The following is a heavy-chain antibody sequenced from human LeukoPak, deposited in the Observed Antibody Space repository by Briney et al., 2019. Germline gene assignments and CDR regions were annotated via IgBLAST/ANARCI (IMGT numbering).Heavy chain of an antibody. Sequence: GEPLKISCQVSGYTFTNYWIGWVRQMPGKGLEWMGIIYPGDSDTKYSPSFEGQVTISVDKSISTAYLQWSSLKASDTAMYYCARLGYGKKYYYYYYMDVWGKGTTVTVSS. CDR3: ARLGYGKKYYYYYYMDV. J-gene: IGHJ6*03. CDR2: IYPGDSDT. D-gene: IGHD5-18*01. CDR1: GYTFTNYW. V-gene: IGHV5-51*01.